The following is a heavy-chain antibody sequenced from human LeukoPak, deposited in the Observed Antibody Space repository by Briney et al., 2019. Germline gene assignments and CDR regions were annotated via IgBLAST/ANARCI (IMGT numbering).Heavy chain of an antibody. J-gene: IGHJ4*02. V-gene: IGHV3-23*01. D-gene: IGHD2-2*01. CDR1: GFTFSSYA. CDR3: AKISGLQLLETYYFDY. Sequence: PGGSLRLSCAASGFTFSSYAMSWVRLAPGKGLEWVSAISGSGGSTYYADSVKGRFTISRDNSKNTLYLQMNSLRAEDTAVYYCAKISGLQLLETYYFDYWGQGTLVTVSS. CDR2: ISGSGGST.